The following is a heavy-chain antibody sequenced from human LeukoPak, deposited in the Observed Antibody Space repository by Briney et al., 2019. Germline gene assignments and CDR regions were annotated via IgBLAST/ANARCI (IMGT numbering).Heavy chain of an antibody. V-gene: IGHV3-23*01. J-gene: IGHJ4*02. CDR2: ISGSGGST. CDR3: AKHQNKGFDY. CDR1: GFTFASYA. Sequence: GGSLRLSCTASGFTFASYAMSWVRQAPGKGLEWVSIISGSGGSTYYVDSVKGRFTISRDNSKNTLYLQMNSLRAEDTAVYYCAKHQNKGFDYWGQGTLVTVSS.